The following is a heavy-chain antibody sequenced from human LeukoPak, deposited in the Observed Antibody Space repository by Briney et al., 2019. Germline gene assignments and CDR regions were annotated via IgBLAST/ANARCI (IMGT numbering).Heavy chain of an antibody. J-gene: IGHJ6*02. CDR3: ARQAAIRGYYYYGMDV. V-gene: IGHV1-8*02. CDR1: GYNFNSYD. Sequence: ASVKVSCKASGYNFNSYDINWVRQAPGQGLEWMGWMNPNSGNTGYAQKLQGRVTMTTDTSTSTAYMELRSLRSDDTAVYYCARQAAIRGYYYYGMDVWGQGTTVTVSS. CDR2: MNPNSGNT. D-gene: IGHD2-15*01.